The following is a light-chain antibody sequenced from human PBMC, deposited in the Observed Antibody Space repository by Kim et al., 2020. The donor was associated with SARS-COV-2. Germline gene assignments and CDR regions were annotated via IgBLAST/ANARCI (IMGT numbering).Light chain of an antibody. CDR1: QSISNK. CDR2: GAS. CDR3: QQYNNWPPWT. Sequence: EIVMSQSPATLSVSPGDRVTLSCRASQSISNKLAWDQQKPGQAPRLLIYGASTRATGITARFSGSGSGTEFTLTISSLQSEDFAVYFCQQYNNWPPWTFGQGTKVDIK. V-gene: IGKV3-15*01. J-gene: IGKJ1*01.